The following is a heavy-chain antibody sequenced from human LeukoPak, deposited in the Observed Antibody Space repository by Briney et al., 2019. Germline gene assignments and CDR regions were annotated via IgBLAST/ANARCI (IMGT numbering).Heavy chain of an antibody. V-gene: IGHV4-39*07. CDR1: GGSISSSSYY. CDR3: ARDYQGGYGDKTVDY. CDR2: IYYSGST. Sequence: SETLSLTCTVSGGSISSSSYYWGWIRQPPGKGLEWIGSIYYSGSTYYNPSLKSRVTISVDTSKNQFSPKLSSVTAADTAVYYCARDYQGGYGDKTVDYWGQGTLVTVSS. D-gene: IGHD5-18*01. J-gene: IGHJ4*02.